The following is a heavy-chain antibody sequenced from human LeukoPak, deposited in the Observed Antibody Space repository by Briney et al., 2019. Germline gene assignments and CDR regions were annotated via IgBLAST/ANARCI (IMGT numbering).Heavy chain of an antibody. J-gene: IGHJ4*02. CDR1: GYRFTSYW. V-gene: IGHV5-51*01. D-gene: IGHD6-6*01. CDR3: ARLLAYSSSFYFDY. Sequence: KRGESLKISCKGSGYRFTSYWIGWVRQMPGKGLEWMGIIYPGDSDNRHSPSFQGQVTISADKSISTAYLQWSSLKASDTAMYFCARLLAYSSSFYFDYWGQGTLVTVSS. CDR2: IYPGDSDN.